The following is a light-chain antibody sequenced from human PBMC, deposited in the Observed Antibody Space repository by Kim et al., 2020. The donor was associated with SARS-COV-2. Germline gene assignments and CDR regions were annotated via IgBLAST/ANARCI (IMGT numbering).Light chain of an antibody. J-gene: IGKJ2*01. V-gene: IGKV3-20*01. CDR3: QQYGSSPPYT. CDR2: GAS. Sequence: EIVLTQSPGTLSLSPGERATLSCRASQSVSNNYLAWYQHKPGQAPRLLIYGASSRATGIPDRFSGSGSGTDFTLSISRMEPEDSAVYYCQQYGSSPPYTCGQGTKLEI. CDR1: QSVSNNY.